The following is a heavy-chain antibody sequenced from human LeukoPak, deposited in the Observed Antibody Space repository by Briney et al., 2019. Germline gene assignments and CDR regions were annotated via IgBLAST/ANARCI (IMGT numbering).Heavy chain of an antibody. CDR2: IKKDGSER. J-gene: IGHJ3*02. CDR3: ARDLAGPPQEAFDI. Sequence: AGGSLRLSCAASGFTFSSYWMNWVRQAPGKGLEWVANIKKDGSERYYVDSVKGRFTISRDNTKKSLYLQMDTLRAEDTAVYYCARDLAGPPQEAFDIWGQGTMVTVSS. CDR1: GFTFSSYW. V-gene: IGHV3-7*01.